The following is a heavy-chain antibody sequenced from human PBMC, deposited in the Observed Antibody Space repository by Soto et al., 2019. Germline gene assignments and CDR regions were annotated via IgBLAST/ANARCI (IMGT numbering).Heavy chain of an antibody. CDR1: GFSLSTSGVG. CDR3: AYLPCSGGSCDWFAYSGMDV. Sequence: QITLKESGPTLVKPTQTLTLTCTFSGFSLSTSGVGVAWIRQPPGKALEWLALIYWDDDKRYRPSLETRLTITKDTSKNPVVLTMTNVDSVDTATYYCAYLPCSGGSCDWFAYSGMDVWGQGTTVIVSS. J-gene: IGHJ6*02. CDR2: IYWDDDK. D-gene: IGHD2-15*01. V-gene: IGHV2-5*02.